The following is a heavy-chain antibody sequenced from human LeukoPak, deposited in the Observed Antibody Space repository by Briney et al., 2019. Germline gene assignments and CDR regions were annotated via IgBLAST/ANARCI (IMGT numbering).Heavy chain of an antibody. J-gene: IGHJ3*02. CDR2: IYYSGST. Sequence: SETLSLTCTVSGGPISSYYWSWIRQPPGKGLEWIGYIYYSGSTNYNPSLKSRVTISVDTSKNQFSLKLSSVTAADTAVYYCAREDGYYDILTGYYPMGAFDIWGQGTMVTVSS. D-gene: IGHD3-9*01. CDR1: GGPISSYY. V-gene: IGHV4-59*01. CDR3: AREDGYYDILTGYYPMGAFDI.